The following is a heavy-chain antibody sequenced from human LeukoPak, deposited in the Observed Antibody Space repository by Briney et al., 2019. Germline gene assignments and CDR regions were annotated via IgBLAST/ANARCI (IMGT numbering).Heavy chain of an antibody. Sequence: SETLSLTCTVSGGSINYCYWMWIRQPPGKGLEWIGYIYYSGSTNYNLSLKSRVTLSVDTSKNQFSLKLNSVAAADTAVYYCTRDRPLYGMDVWGQGTTVTVSS. J-gene: IGHJ6*02. D-gene: IGHD6-6*01. CDR2: IYYSGST. CDR3: TRDRPLYGMDV. V-gene: IGHV4-59*01. CDR1: GGSINYCY.